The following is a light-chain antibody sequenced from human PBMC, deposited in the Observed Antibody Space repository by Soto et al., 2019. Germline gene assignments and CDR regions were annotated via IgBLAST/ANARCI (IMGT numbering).Light chain of an antibody. V-gene: IGLV2-8*01. CDR3: SSYAGSNNLV. Sequence: QSALTQPPSASGSPGQSVTISCTGTSSDVGGYKYVSWYQQYPGKAPKLMIYEVSKRPSGVPDRFSGSKSGNTASLTVSGLQAEDEADYYCSSYAGSNNLVFGGGTKVTVL. CDR2: EVS. J-gene: IGLJ3*02. CDR1: SSDVGGYKY.